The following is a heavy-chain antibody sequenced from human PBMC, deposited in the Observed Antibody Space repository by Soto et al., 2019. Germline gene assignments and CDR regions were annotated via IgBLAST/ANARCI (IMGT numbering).Heavy chain of an antibody. J-gene: IGHJ2*01. Sequence: GWSLRLSCASSGFTFSIYAMTWVRQAPGKGLEWVSAISGSGGTTYYADSVEGRFTISRDNSKNTLFLQMNSLRAEDTAVYYCAKSRYSSGWRYWYFDLWRRGTLVTVSS. CDR2: ISGSGGTT. CDR3: AKSRYSSGWRYWYFDL. V-gene: IGHV3-23*01. D-gene: IGHD6-19*01. CDR1: GFTFSIYA.